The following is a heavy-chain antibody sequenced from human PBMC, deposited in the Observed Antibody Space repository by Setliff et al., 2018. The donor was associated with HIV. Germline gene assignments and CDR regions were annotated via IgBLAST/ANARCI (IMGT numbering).Heavy chain of an antibody. J-gene: IGHJ4*02. V-gene: IGHV4-4*07. CDR3: AREGDYDYVWGSYRI. CDR1: GGSISSYY. Sequence: TLSLTCTVSGGSISSYYWNWIRQPAGKGLEWIGRIYSSGRTNYNPSLKSRVTMSVDTSKNQFSLKLSSVTAADTAVYYCAREGDYDYVWGSYRIWGQGTLVTVS. CDR2: IYSSGRT. D-gene: IGHD3-16*02.